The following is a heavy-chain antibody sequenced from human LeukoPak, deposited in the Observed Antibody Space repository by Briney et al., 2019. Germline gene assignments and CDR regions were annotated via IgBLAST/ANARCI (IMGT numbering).Heavy chain of an antibody. V-gene: IGHV3-30-3*01. Sequence: GGSLRLSCAASGFTFSSYAMHWVRQAPGKGLEWVAVISYDGSNKYYADSVKGRFTISRDNSKNTLYLQMNSLRAEDTAVYYCARDSVDDFWSGPGGWFDPWGQGTLVTVSS. D-gene: IGHD3-3*01. CDR3: ARDSVDDFWSGPGGWFDP. CDR1: GFTFSSYA. CDR2: ISYDGSNK. J-gene: IGHJ5*02.